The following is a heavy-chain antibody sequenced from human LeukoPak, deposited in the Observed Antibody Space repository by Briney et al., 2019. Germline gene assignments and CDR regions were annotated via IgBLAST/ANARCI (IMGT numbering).Heavy chain of an antibody. V-gene: IGHV3-23*01. CDR1: GFTFSSYA. CDR2: ISGSGGST. Sequence: GGSLRLSCAASGFTFSSYAMGWVRQAPGKGLEWVSPISGSGGSTYYADSVKGRFTIYRDNSKNTLYLQMNSMRAEDTAVYYCAKATYYYDSSGYGDARYDYWGQGTLVTVSS. J-gene: IGHJ4*02. D-gene: IGHD3-22*01. CDR3: AKATYYYDSSGYGDARYDY.